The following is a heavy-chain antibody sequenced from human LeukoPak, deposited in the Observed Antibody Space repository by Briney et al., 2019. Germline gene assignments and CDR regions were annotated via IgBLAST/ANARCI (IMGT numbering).Heavy chain of an antibody. V-gene: IGHV1-2*02. CDR2: INPNTGGT. CDR3: ARDSATAAAAGLDY. D-gene: IGHD6-13*01. J-gene: IGHJ4*02. CDR1: GYTFTAYY. Sequence: GASVKVSCKASGYTFTAYYVHWVRQAPGQGLEWMGLINPNTGGTKYAQRFQGRVTMTRDTSISTAYMELTWLKSDDTAVYYCARDSATAAAAGLDYWGQGTLVTVSS.